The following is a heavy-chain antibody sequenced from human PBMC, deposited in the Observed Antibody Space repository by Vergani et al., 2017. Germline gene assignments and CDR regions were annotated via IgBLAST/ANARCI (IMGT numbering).Heavy chain of an antibody. Sequence: EVQLVESGGGLVQPGGSLRLSCAASGFTFSSYDMHWVRQATGKGLEWVSAIGTAGDKYYPGSVKGRFTISRENAKNSLYLQMNSLRAGDTAVYYCARDVGGLTYAFDIWGQGTMVTVSS. CDR1: GFTFSSYD. CDR3: ARDVGGLTYAFDI. J-gene: IGHJ3*02. D-gene: IGHD4/OR15-4a*01. CDR2: IGTAGDK. V-gene: IGHV3-13*04.